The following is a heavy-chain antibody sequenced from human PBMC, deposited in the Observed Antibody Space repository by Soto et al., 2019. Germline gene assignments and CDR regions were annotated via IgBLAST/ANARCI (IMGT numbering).Heavy chain of an antibody. J-gene: IGHJ6*02. CDR3: ARPTLYDYYYGMDV. CDR2: IIPIFGTA. Sequence: GASVKVSCKASGGTFSSYAISWVRQAPGQGLEWMGGIIPIFGTANYAQKFQGRVTITADKSTSTAYMELSSLRSEDTAVYYCARPTLYDYYYGMDVWGQGTTVTVSS. V-gene: IGHV1-69*06. CDR1: GGTFSSYA.